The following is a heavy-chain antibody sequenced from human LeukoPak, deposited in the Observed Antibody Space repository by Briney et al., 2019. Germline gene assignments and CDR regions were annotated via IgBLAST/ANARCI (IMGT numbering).Heavy chain of an antibody. V-gene: IGHV5-51*01. D-gene: IGHD6-13*01. Sequence: PGESLKISCKGSGYSFTSYWIGWVRQMPGKGLEWMGIIYPGDSDTRHSPSFQGQVTISADKSISTAYLQWSSLKASDTAMYYCATRYSSSWVYFDYWGQGTLVTVSS. J-gene: IGHJ4*02. CDR3: ATRYSSSWVYFDY. CDR1: GYSFTSYW. CDR2: IYPGDSDT.